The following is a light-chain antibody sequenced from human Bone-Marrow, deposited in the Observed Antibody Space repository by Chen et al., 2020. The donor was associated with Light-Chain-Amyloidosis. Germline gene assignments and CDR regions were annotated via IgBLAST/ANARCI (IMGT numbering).Light chain of an antibody. CDR1: QRISSW. V-gene: IGKV1-5*01. Sequence: DIQMTQSPSTLSASVGDRVTITCRASQRISSWWAWYQQKPGKAPKLLIYDASSLESGVPSRFSGSGSGTEFTLTISSLQPGDFASYYCHQYNSYSQTFGQGTKLGIK. CDR3: HQYNSYSQT. CDR2: DAS. J-gene: IGKJ2*01.